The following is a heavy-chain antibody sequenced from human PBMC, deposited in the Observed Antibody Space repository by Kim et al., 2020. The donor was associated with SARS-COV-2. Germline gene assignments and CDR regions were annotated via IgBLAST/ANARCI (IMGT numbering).Heavy chain of an antibody. CDR3: AKARLTDSNWFDP. V-gene: IGHV3-9*01. CDR2: INYNSGKI. CDR1: GFSFDDSS. Sequence: GGSLRLSCVASGFSFDDSSMHWVRQAPGKGLEWVSGINYNSGKIGYAESVKGRFTISRDNAKNSLYLQMNSLRDEDTALYYCAKARLTDSNWFDPWGQGTLVTVSS. D-gene: IGHD6-25*01. J-gene: IGHJ5*02.